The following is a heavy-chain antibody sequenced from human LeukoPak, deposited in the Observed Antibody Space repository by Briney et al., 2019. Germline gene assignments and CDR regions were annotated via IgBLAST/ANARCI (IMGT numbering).Heavy chain of an antibody. Sequence: GGSLRLSCAASGFTFSSYGMHWVRQAPGKGLEWVAVISYDGSNKYYADSVKGRFTISRDNSKNTLYLQMNSPRAEDTAVYYCAKVTLDIITLDYWGQGTLVTVSS. V-gene: IGHV3-30*18. CDR2: ISYDGSNK. D-gene: IGHD3-16*01. CDR3: AKVTLDIITLDY. J-gene: IGHJ4*02. CDR1: GFTFSSYG.